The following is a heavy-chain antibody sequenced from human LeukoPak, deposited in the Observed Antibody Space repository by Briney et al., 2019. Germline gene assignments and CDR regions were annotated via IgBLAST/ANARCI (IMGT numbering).Heavy chain of an antibody. Sequence: GASMKVSCKASGGPFSSYAISWVRQAPGQGLEWMGRIIPILGIANYAQKFQGRVTITADESTSTAYMELSSLRSEDTAVYYCAREIGHSGYAGAFDYWGQGTLVTVSS. CDR1: GGPFSSYA. CDR3: AREIGHSGYAGAFDY. V-gene: IGHV1-69*04. CDR2: IIPILGIA. D-gene: IGHD5-12*01. J-gene: IGHJ4*02.